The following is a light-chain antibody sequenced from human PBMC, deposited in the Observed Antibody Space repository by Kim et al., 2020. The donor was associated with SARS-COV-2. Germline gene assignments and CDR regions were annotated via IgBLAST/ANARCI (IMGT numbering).Light chain of an antibody. J-gene: IGLJ2*01. CDR2: QDT. V-gene: IGLV3-1*01. CDR1: KLGSKF. Sequence: SYELTQPPSVSVSPGQTTSIICSGDKLGSKFAFWYQQRPGKSPVLVIHQDTKRPSGIPERFSGSNSGNTATLTISGTQTMDEADYYCQAWDSNTVVFGGGTQLTVL. CDR3: QAWDSNTVV.